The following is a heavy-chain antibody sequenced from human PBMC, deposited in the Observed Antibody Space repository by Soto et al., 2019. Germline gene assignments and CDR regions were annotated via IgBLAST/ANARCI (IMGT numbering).Heavy chain of an antibody. D-gene: IGHD5-18*01. V-gene: IGHV3-30*18. CDR1: GFTFSSYG. CDR2: ISYDGSNK. CDR3: AKDRYSYGSEYFIDY. J-gene: IGHJ4*02. Sequence: GGSLRLSCAASGFTFSSYGMHWVRQAPGKGLEWVAVISYDGSNKYYADSVKGRFTISRDNSKNTLYLQMNSLRAEDTAVYYCAKDRYSYGSEYFIDYWGQGTLVNVSS.